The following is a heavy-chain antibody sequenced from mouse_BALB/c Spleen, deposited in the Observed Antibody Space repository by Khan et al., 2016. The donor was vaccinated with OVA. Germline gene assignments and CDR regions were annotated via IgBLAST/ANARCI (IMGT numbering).Heavy chain of an antibody. Sequence: QIQLVQSGPELKKPGETVKISCKASGYTFTNYGMNWVKQAPGKSLKWMGWINTYTGEPTYADDFRGRFAFSLETSASTAYLQINDLKNEDKAAYFCARREPYGYFDVWGAGTTVTVSS. CDR1: GYTFTNYG. CDR2: INTYTGEP. V-gene: IGHV9-1*02. CDR3: ARREPYGYFDV. J-gene: IGHJ1*01.